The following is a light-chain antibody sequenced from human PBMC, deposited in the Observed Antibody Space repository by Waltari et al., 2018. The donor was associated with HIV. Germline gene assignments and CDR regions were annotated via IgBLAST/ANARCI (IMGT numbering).Light chain of an antibody. J-gene: IGKJ1*01. V-gene: IGKV3-15*01. Sequence: EIVMTQFPATLSVSPGERATLSCRASQSVSSNLAWYQQKPGQAPRLLIYGASTRATGIPARFSGSGSGTEFTRTISSLQSEDFAVYHCQQYNNWPLTFGQGAKVEFK. CDR2: GAS. CDR3: QQYNNWPLT. CDR1: QSVSSN.